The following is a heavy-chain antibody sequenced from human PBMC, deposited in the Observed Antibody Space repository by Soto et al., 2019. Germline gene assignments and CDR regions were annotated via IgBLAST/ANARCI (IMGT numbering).Heavy chain of an antibody. CDR2: INAGNGNT. J-gene: IGHJ4*02. D-gene: IGHD6-19*01. V-gene: IGHV1-3*01. CDR3: ARSGYSSFYFGY. Sequence: ASVKVSCKASGYTFTSYTMHWVRQAPGQRLEWMGWINAGNGNTKYSQKFQGRVTITRDTSASTAYMELSSLRSEDTAVYYCARSGYSSFYFGYWGQGILVTVSS. CDR1: GYTFTSYT.